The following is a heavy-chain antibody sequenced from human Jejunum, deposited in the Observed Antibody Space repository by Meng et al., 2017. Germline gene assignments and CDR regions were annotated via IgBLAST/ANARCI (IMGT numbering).Heavy chain of an antibody. CDR3: ARAGLRTCGADCYSEY. D-gene: IGHD2-21*02. J-gene: IGHJ4*02. CDR2: INTDGSSK. CDR1: GFTFSGYW. V-gene: IGHV3-74*01. Sequence: VGSLSLSCAASGFTFSGYWMHWVRLIPGKGLEWVSRINTDGSSKDYADSAKGLFTISRDYSKSTLYLHMNSMRAEDTAVYYCARAGLRTCGADCYSEYWGQGTLVTVSS.